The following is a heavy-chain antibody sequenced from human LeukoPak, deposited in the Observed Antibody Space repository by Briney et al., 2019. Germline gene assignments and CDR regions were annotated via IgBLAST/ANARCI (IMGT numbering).Heavy chain of an antibody. Sequence: VASVKVSCKASGGTFSNYAISWVRQAPGQGLEWMGGIIPIFGTANYAQKFRGRVTITADKSTRTAYMELSSLRSEDTAVYYCARFVVVRGPMEYYYYYMDVWGRGTTVIVSS. V-gene: IGHV1-69*06. D-gene: IGHD2-2*01. CDR3: ARFVVVRGPMEYYYYYMDV. CDR1: GGTFSNYA. CDR2: IIPIFGTA. J-gene: IGHJ6*03.